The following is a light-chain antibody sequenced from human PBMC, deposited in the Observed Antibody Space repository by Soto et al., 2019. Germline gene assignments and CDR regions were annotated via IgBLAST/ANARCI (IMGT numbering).Light chain of an antibody. V-gene: IGKV1-5*01. CDR3: QQYNSYSLT. J-gene: IGKJ4*01. CDR1: QSISSR. CDR2: DAS. Sequence: DIQMTQSPSTLSASVGDSVTITCRASQSISSRLAWYQQKPGKAPKILIYDASNLESGVPSRFSGGGSGTEFTLTISSLQPDDFATYYCQQYNSYSLTFGGGTKVEIK.